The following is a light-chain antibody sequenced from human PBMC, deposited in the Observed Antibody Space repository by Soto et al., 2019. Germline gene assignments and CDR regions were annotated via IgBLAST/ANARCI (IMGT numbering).Light chain of an antibody. Sequence: DIQVTQSTSSLSASVGDRVSITCRASQSISRFLNWYQQKPGMAPKLLIYAASTLQSGVPSRFSGSGSGTDFTLTISSLQPDDFATYYCQQSYSAFITFG. CDR2: AAS. CDR1: QSISRF. CDR3: QQSYSAFIT. J-gene: IGKJ5*01. V-gene: IGKV1-39*01.